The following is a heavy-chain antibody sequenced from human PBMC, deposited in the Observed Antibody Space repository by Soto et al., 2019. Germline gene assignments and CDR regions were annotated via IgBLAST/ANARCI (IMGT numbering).Heavy chain of an antibody. J-gene: IGHJ4*02. CDR2: TYYRSRWYD. D-gene: IGHD2-21*01. V-gene: IGHV6-1*01. CDR1: GDSVSSNSAA. CDR3: FRDNLGKNLDLYSF. Sequence: PSQTLSLTCAISGDSVSSNSAAWHWIRQSPSRGLEWLGRTYYRSRWYDDYSESLKGRITIDADTSKNQFSLHLKSVTPEDTAVYYFFRDNLGKNLDLYSFWRQGT.